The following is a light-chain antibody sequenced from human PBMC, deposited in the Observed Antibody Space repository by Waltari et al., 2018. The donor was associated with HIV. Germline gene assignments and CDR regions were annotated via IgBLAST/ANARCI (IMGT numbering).Light chain of an antibody. J-gene: IGLJ2*01. CDR1: SSNIGADYD. V-gene: IGLV1-40*01. CDR2: RSA. Sequence: QSVLTQPPSVSGAPGQRVTISCIGTSSNIGADYDVHWYRQVPGAAPKLLIYRSAARPSGVPDRFFGSRSGASASLVINGLQTDDEAEYFCQSYDRSLFWVFGGGTKLTVL. CDR3: QSYDRSLFWV.